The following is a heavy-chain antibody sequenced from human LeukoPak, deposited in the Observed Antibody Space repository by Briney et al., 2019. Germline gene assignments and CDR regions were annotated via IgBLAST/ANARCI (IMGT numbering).Heavy chain of an antibody. Sequence: SETRSLTCTVSGGAIASGGSSWNCIRQSPAKGLEWIGCIYDREPAYYNPSLKSRFTLSVDRPKNQFFLNVTSLTAADTAVYYCARARRASGLLSFWGQGTPVVVSS. CDR2: IYDREPA. CDR3: ARARRASGLLSF. D-gene: IGHD3-10*01. J-gene: IGHJ4*02. CDR1: GGAIASGGSS. V-gene: IGHV4-30-2*06.